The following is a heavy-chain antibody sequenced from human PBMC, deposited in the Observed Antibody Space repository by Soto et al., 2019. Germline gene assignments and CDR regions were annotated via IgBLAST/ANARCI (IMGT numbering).Heavy chain of an antibody. CDR3: ARDMRDIVVVPAAISLDV. D-gene: IGHD2-2*02. CDR1: GFTFSSYS. Sequence: GGSLRLSCAASGFTFSSYSMNWVRQAPGKGLEWVSYISSSSSTIYYADSVKGRFTISRDNAKNSLYLQMNSLRAEDTAVYYCARDMRDIVVVPAAISLDVWGKGTTVTVSS. CDR2: ISSSSSTI. V-gene: IGHV3-48*01. J-gene: IGHJ6*04.